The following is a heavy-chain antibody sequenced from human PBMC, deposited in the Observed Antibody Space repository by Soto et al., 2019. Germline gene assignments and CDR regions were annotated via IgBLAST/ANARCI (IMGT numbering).Heavy chain of an antibody. D-gene: IGHD3-3*01. V-gene: IGHV3-48*01. CDR3: ARESHRDYDFWSGYYPYFDY. Sequence: GGSLRLSCAASGFTFSSYSMNWVRQAPGKGLEWVSYISSSGSTIYYADSVKGRFTISRDNAKNSLYLQMNSLRAEDTAVYYCARESHRDYDFWSGYYPYFDYWGQGTLVTVSS. CDR1: GFTFSSYS. J-gene: IGHJ4*02. CDR2: ISSSGSTI.